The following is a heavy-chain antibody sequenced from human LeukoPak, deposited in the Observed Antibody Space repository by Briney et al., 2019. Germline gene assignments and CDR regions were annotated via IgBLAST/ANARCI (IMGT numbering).Heavy chain of an antibody. D-gene: IGHD5-12*01. J-gene: IGHJ4*02. CDR1: GGSISSSSYY. V-gene: IGHV4-39*01. CDR3: ARQYGGYNGNFDY. CDR2: IYYSGST. Sequence: SETLSLTCTVSGGSISSSSYYWGWIRQPRGKGLEWIGSIYYSGSTYYNPSLKSRVTISVDTSKNQFSLKLSSVTAADTAVYYCARQYGGYNGNFDYWGQGTLVTVSS.